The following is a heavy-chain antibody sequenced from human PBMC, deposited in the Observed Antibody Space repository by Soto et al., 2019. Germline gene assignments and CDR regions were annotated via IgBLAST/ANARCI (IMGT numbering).Heavy chain of an antibody. CDR1: GYTFTSYG. CDR3: ARDSYPYYYASSGYYHFDY. Sequence: QVQLVQSGAEVKKPGASVKVSCKASGYTFTSYGISWVRQAPGQGLEWMGWIIAYNGNTNYAQKLQGRVTMTTDTSTSTAYMELRSLRSDDTAVYYCARDSYPYYYASSGYYHFDYWGQGTLVSVSS. CDR2: IIAYNGNT. D-gene: IGHD3-22*01. J-gene: IGHJ4*02. V-gene: IGHV1-18*04.